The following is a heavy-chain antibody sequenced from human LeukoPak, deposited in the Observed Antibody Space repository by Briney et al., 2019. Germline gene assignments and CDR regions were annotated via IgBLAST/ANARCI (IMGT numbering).Heavy chain of an antibody. V-gene: IGHV3-21*01. D-gene: IGHD6-19*01. CDR2: ISSSSSYI. J-gene: IGHJ4*02. Sequence: GGSLRLSCAASGFTFSSYSMNWVRQAPGKGLEWVSSISSSSSYIYYADSVKGRFTISRDNAKNSLYLQMSSLRAEDTAVYYCARGSYSSGWRFDYWGQGTLVTVSS. CDR3: ARGSYSSGWRFDY. CDR1: GFTFSSYS.